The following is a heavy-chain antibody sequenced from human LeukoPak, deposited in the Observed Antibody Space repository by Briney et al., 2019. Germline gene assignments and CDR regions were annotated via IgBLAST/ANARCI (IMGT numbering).Heavy chain of an antibody. J-gene: IGHJ4*02. V-gene: IGHV3-30*02. CDR3: AKDLGDVGDSSDYHSNYFDY. Sequence: GGSLRLSCAASGFTFSSYGMHWVRQAPGKGLEWVAFIRYDGSNKYYADSVKGRFTISRDNSRNTLYLQMNGLRPEDTAVYYCAKDLGDVGDSSDYHSNYFDYWGQGTLVTVSS. D-gene: IGHD3-22*01. CDR1: GFTFSSYG. CDR2: IRYDGSNK.